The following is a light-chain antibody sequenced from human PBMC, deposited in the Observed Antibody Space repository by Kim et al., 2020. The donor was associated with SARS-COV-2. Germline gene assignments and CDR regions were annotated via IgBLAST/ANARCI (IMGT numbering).Light chain of an antibody. CDR1: QSVSTTY. CDR2: AAS. V-gene: IGKV3-20*01. CDR3: QQYGSSSFT. J-gene: IGKJ4*01. Sequence: EIVLTQSPATLSLSPGERATLSCRASQSVSTTYLAWYQQKPGQAPRLLIYAASKRATGIPDRFSGSGSGTDFTLTISRLEPEDFAVYYCQQYGSSSFTFGGGTKVDIK.